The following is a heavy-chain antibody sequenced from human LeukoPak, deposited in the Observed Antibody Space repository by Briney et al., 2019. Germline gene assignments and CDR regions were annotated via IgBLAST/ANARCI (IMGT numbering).Heavy chain of an antibody. D-gene: IGHD4-17*01. CDR3: ARDADYGDYVSWFDP. J-gene: IGHJ5*02. CDR2: TSSSDDGT. CDR1: GFPLSNYA. V-gene: IGHV3-23*01. Sequence: GGSLRLSCVASGFPLSNYAMSWVRQVPGKGLEWVSATSSSDDGTYYADSVRGRFTISRDNSKNTLYLQMNSLRAEDTAVYYCARDADYGDYVSWFDPWGQGTLVTVSS.